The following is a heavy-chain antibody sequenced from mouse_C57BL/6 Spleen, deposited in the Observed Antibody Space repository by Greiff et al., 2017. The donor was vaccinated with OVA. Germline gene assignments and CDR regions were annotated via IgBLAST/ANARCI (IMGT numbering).Heavy chain of an antibody. CDR1: GFTFSSYG. Sequence: EVMLVESGGDLVKPGGSLKLSCAASGFTFSSYGMSWVRQTPDKRLEWVATISSGGSYTYYPDSVKGRFTIARDNAKNTLYLQMSSLKSEDTAMYYCARQADYSNPEWFAYWGKGTLVTVSA. CDR2: ISSGGSYT. V-gene: IGHV5-6*01. D-gene: IGHD2-5*01. CDR3: ARQADYSNPEWFAY. J-gene: IGHJ3*01.